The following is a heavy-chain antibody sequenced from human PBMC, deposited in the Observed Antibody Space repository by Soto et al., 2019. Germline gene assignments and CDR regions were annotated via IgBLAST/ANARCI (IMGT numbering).Heavy chain of an antibody. J-gene: IGHJ6*02. CDR2: IYYSGST. V-gene: IGHV4-31*03. Sequence: QVQLQESGPGLVKPSQTLSLTCTVSGGSISSGGYYWSCIRQHPGKGLEWIGYIYYSGSTYYNPSLKSRVTISVDTSKNQFSLKLSSVPAADTAVYYCARDRGLRGGMDVWGQGTTVTVSS. D-gene: IGHD3-10*01. CDR1: GGSISSGGYY. CDR3: ARDRGLRGGMDV.